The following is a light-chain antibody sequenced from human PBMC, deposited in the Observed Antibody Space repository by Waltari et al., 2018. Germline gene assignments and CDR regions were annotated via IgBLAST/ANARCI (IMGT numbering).Light chain of an antibody. CDR3: SSYTLTNPVV. CDR1: SIDIGANDH. CDR2: DLS. J-gene: IGLJ2*01. Sequence: QSVVSQPASVSGSPGQSIPISCTGTSIDIGANDHVSWYPQHPARAPQLVVYDLSFRRSGLSLRFSGAKSGNTASLTISGLQADDEALYYCSSYTLTNPVVFCGWTKLTVL. V-gene: IGLV2-14*03.